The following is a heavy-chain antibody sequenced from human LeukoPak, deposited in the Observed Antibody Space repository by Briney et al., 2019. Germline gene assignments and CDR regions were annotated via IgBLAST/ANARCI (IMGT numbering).Heavy chain of an antibody. Sequence: PSETLSLTCTVSGGSISSYYWSWIRQPAGKGLEWIGRIYTSGSTNYNPSLKSRVTMSVDTPKNQFSLKLSSVTAADTAVYYCARERIVVVPAAMRWFDPWGQGTLVTVSS. D-gene: IGHD2-2*01. CDR3: ARERIVVVPAAMRWFDP. J-gene: IGHJ5*02. CDR2: IYTSGST. CDR1: GGSISSYY. V-gene: IGHV4-4*07.